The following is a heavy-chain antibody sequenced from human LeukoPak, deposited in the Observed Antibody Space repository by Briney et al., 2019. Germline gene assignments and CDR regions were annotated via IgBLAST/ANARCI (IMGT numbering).Heavy chain of an antibody. V-gene: IGHV3-21*01. Sequence: GGSLRLSCAASGFTFSSYSMNWVRQAPGKGLEWVSSISSSSSYIYYADSVKGRFTISRDNAKNSLYLQMNSLRAEDTAVYYCASSMPPAVAGTGDYWGQGTLVTVSS. CDR2: ISSSSSYI. J-gene: IGHJ4*02. CDR3: ASSMPPAVAGTGDY. D-gene: IGHD6-19*01. CDR1: GFTFSSYS.